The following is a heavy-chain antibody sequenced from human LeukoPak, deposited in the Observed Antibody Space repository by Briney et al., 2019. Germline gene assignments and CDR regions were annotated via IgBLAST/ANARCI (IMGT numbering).Heavy chain of an antibody. CDR2: ISPSGGST. J-gene: IGHJ4*02. D-gene: IGHD5-12*01. CDR1: GYTFTGYY. Sequence: ASVKVSCKAAGYTFTGYYMHWVRQAPGQGPEWMGVISPSGGSTTYAQKFQGRVTMTRDTSVSTAYMELSRLRSDNTAVYYCARDSWRGYGSSFDYWGQGTLVTVSS. V-gene: IGHV1-2*02. CDR3: ARDSWRGYGSSFDY.